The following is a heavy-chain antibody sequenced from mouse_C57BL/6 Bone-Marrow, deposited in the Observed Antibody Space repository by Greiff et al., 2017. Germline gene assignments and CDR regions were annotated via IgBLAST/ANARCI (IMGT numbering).Heavy chain of an antibody. D-gene: IGHD1-1*01. V-gene: IGHV1-15*01. CDR2: IDPETGGT. Sequence: QVQLKQSGAELVRPGASVTLSCKASGYTFTDYEMHWVKQTPVHGLEWIGAIDPETGGTAYNQKFKGKAILTADKSSSTAYMELRSLTSEDSAVYYCTCDGSSYDWYFDVWGTGTTVTVSS. J-gene: IGHJ1*03. CDR3: TCDGSSYDWYFDV. CDR1: GYTFTDYE.